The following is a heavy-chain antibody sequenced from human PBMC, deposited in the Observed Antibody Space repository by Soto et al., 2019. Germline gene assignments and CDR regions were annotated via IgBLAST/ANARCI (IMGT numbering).Heavy chain of an antibody. V-gene: IGHV1-8*01. Sequence: QVQLVQSGAEVKKPGASVKVSCKASGYTFTSYDINWVRQATGQGLEWMGWMNPNSGNTGYAQKFQGRVTMTRNTPKTTANMEQRSLRCEKTAVYYCARAAYDSRGGWFDPWGQGTLVTVSS. D-gene: IGHD6-19*01. CDR2: MNPNSGNT. J-gene: IGHJ5*02. CDR1: GYTFTSYD. CDR3: ARAAYDSRGGWFDP.